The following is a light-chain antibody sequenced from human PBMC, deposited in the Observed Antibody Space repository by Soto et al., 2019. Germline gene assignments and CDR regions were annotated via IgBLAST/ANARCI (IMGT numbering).Light chain of an antibody. J-gene: IGKJ4*01. V-gene: IGKV3D-15*01. CDR2: GAS. CDR3: QQYHNWPPLT. Sequence: EIVMTQSPATLSVSPGERVTLACRASQSINIYFAWYQQKTGQAPRVLIYGASSRASGIPDRFSGSGSGTDCTLTISRLEHDDFAFYYCQQYHNWPPLTFGGGTRVEIK. CDR1: QSINIY.